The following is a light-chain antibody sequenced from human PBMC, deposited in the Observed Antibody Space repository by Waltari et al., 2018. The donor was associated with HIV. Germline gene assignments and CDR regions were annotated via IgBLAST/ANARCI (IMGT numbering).Light chain of an antibody. J-gene: IGLJ2*01. CDR1: VLSNQY. V-gene: IGLV3-25*03. Sequence: SHGLTQPPSVSVSPGQTAEITCSGDVLSNQYAFWYQHKAGQAPGILIYRDDERPSEVPERFSGASSGATVALTISGVQAEGEADYYCQSRDISGTHVVFGGGTKLTVL. CDR2: RDD. CDR3: QSRDISGTHVV.